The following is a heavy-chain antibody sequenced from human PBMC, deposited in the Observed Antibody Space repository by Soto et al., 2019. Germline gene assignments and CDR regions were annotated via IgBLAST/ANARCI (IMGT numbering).Heavy chain of an antibody. D-gene: IGHD6-25*01. CDR2: IYYGGST. J-gene: IGHJ6*02. CDR1: GGSVSSGSYY. V-gene: IGHV4-61*01. CDR3: ARDNSWQRDNYYYYGMDV. Sequence: SETLSLTCTVSGGSVSSGSYYWSWIRQPPGKGLEWIGYIYYGGSTNYNPSLKSRVTISVDTSKNQFSLKLSSVTAADTAVYYCARDNSWQRDNYYYYGMDVWGQGTTVTVSS.